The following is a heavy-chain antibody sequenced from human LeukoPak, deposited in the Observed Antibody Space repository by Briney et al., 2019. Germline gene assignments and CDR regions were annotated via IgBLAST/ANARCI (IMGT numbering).Heavy chain of an antibody. CDR2: ISGSGGST. CDR3: AKEGWLRFLRDAFDI. CDR1: GFTFSSYA. J-gene: IGHJ3*02. D-gene: IGHD5-12*01. V-gene: IGHV3-23*01. Sequence: GGSLRLSCAASGFTFSSYAMSWVRQAPGEGLEWVSAISGSGGSTYYADSVKGRLTISRDNSKNTLYLQMNSLRAEDTAVYYCAKEGWLRFLRDAFDIWGQGTMVTVSS.